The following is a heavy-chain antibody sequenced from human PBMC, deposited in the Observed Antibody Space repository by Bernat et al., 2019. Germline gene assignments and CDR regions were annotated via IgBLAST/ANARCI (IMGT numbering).Heavy chain of an antibody. CDR1: GFTFSSYA. Sequence: QVQLVESGGGVVQPGRSLRLSCAASGFTFSSYAMHWVRQAPGKGLEWVAVISYDGSNKYYADSVKGRFTISRDNSKNTMYLQMNSLRAEDMAVYYCAREPGGSGSYGLTDYYYYGMDVWGQGTMVTVSS. J-gene: IGHJ6*02. V-gene: IGHV3-30-3*01. CDR2: ISYDGSNK. D-gene: IGHD5-18*01. CDR3: AREPGGSGSYGLTDYYYYGMDV.